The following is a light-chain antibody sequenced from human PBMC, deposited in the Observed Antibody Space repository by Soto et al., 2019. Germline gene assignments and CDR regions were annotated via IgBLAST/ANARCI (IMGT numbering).Light chain of an antibody. CDR2: GVT. J-gene: IGLJ1*01. CDR1: HNDIGTYDY. Sequence: QSVLTQPTSVSGSPGQSITISCTGNHNDIGTYDYVSWYQQHPGRAPRLLIHGVTTRPSGISGRFSASKSGLTASLTISGLQNDEEAASSCSSFTSNRIYVFGPGTKVTVL. CDR3: SSFTSNRIYV. V-gene: IGLV2-14*03.